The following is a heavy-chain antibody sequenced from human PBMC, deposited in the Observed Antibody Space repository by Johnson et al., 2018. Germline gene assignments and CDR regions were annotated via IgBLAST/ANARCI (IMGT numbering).Heavy chain of an antibody. CDR1: GFTFSSYG. J-gene: IGHJ6*02. CDR3: ARARSWGIQLYYYYYGMDV. V-gene: IGHV3-33*01. Sequence: QVQLVESGGGVVQPGRSLRLSCAASGFTFSSYGMHWVRQAPGKGLEWVAVIWYDGSNKYYAASVKGRFTISRDNSKNTLCLQMNKLRAEDTAVYYCARARSWGIQLYYYYYGMDVWGQGTTVTVSS. CDR2: IWYDGSNK. D-gene: IGHD5-18*01.